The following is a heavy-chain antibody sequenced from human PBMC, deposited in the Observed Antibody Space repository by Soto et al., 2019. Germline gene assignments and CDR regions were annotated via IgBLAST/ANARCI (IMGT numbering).Heavy chain of an antibody. V-gene: IGHV1-69*13. J-gene: IGHJ6*02. CDR2: IIPIFGTA. CDR3: ARDAPPGPDLAYSSSPLQYYGMDV. CDR1: GGPFSSYA. D-gene: IGHD6-6*01. Sequence: SVKVSSKASGGPFSSYAMSLVPQAPGRGLEWTGGIIPIFGTANYAQKFQGRVTITADESTSTAYMELSSLRSEDKAVYYCARDAPPGPDLAYSSSPLQYYGMDVWGQGTTVTVSS.